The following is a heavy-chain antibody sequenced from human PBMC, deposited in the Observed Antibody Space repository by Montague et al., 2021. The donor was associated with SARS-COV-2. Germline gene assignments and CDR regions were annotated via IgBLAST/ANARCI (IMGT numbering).Heavy chain of an antibody. CDR1: GDSVSNNRVA. V-gene: IGHV6-1*01. CDR3: ARGHRAHDMDV. J-gene: IGHJ6*02. Sequence: CAISGDSVSNNRVAWTWFRQSPSRGLEWLGRTYYRSNWYNDYATSVKCRITVNPDTSKNQFSLQLNSVTPDDTAVYYCARGHRAHDMDVWGHGTAVTVSS. CDR2: TYYRSNWYN.